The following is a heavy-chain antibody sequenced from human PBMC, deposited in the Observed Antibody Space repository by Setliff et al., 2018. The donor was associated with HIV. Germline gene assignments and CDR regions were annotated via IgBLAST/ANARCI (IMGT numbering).Heavy chain of an antibody. J-gene: IGHJ4*02. D-gene: IGHD6-19*01. CDR1: GGSISSGSYY. Sequence: PSETLSLTCTVSGGSISSGSYYWSWIRQPAGKGLGWIGRIYTSGNTKYNPSLKSRVTISVDTSKNQFSLKLSSVTAADTAVYYCARGDGHRSGYYRGSFDYWGQGTLVTVSS. V-gene: IGHV4-61*02. CDR2: IYTSGNT. CDR3: ARGDGHRSGYYRGSFDY.